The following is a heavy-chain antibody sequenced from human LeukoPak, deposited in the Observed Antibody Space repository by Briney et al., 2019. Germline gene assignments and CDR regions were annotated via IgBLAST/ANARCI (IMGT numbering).Heavy chain of an antibody. J-gene: IGHJ4*02. Sequence: GGSLRLSCAASGFTFSNYWMTWVRQAPGKGLEWVANIKQDGSQKYYMDSVKGRFTLSRDNAKNSVYLQMNSLRAEDTAVYYCARIGYSSSSLDYWGQGTLVTVSS. CDR1: GFTFSNYW. V-gene: IGHV3-7*03. CDR2: IKQDGSQK. CDR3: ARIGYSSSSLDY. D-gene: IGHD6-6*01.